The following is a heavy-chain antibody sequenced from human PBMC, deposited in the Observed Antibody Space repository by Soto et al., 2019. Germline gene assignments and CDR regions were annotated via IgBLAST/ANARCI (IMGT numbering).Heavy chain of an antibody. V-gene: IGHV3-23*01. CDR2: ISGSGGST. CDR3: AIVVVPAAIRGAGYFDY. J-gene: IGHJ4*02. D-gene: IGHD2-2*01. CDR1: GFTFSSYA. Sequence: GGSLRLSCAASGFTFSSYAMSRVRQAPGKGLEWVSAISGSGGSTYYADSVKGRFTISRDNSKNTLYLQMNSLRAEDTAVYYCAIVVVPAAIRGAGYFDYWGQGTLVTVSS.